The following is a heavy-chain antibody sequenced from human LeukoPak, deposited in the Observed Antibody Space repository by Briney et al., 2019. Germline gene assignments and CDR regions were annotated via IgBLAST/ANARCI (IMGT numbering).Heavy chain of an antibody. V-gene: IGHV4-34*01. J-gene: IGHJ5*02. CDR2: INHSGST. D-gene: IGHD2-2*01. CDR3: ARSPAAIEWFDP. Sequence: SETLSLTCAVYGGSFSGYYWSWIRQPPGKGLEWIGEINHSGSTNYNPSLKSRVTISVDTSKNHFSLKLSSVTAADTAVYYCARSPAAIEWFDPWGQGTLVTVSS. CDR1: GGSFSGYY.